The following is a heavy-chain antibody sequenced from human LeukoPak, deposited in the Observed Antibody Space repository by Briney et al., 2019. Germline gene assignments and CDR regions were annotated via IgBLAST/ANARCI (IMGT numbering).Heavy chain of an antibody. CDR2: INHEGGDI. V-gene: IGHV3-7*01. D-gene: IGHD1-1*01. Sequence: GESLRLSCAASGFAFSNSWMSGVRQAPGKGPEWVANINHEGGDIHYVDSVKRRFTISRDNAKDSLYLQMNSLRAEDTAVYYCATYINWVAGDVWGQGTTVTVSS. CDR3: ATYINWVAGDV. CDR1: GFAFSNSW. J-gene: IGHJ6*02.